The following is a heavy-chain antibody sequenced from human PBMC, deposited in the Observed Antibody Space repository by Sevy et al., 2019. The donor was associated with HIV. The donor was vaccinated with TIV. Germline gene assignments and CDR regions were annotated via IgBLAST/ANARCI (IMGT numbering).Heavy chain of an antibody. V-gene: IGHV3-23*01. CDR3: AKFFPHDAFDI. Sequence: GGSLRLSCAASRFTFSSYAMSWVRLAPGKGLEWVSAISAGGSTFYADFVKARFTVSRDNSKNTLYLQMNSLRVEDTAVYCCAKFFPHDAFDIWGQGTMVTVSS. J-gene: IGHJ3*02. CDR1: RFTFSSYA. CDR2: ISAGGST. D-gene: IGHD3-3*01.